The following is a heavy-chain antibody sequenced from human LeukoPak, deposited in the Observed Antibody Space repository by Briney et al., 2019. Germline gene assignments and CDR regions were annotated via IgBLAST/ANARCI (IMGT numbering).Heavy chain of an antibody. CDR1: GGSISSYY. V-gene: IGHV4-59*08. CDR2: IYYSGST. CDR3: ASTYYDILTGYQTFYGMDV. Sequence: SETLSLTCTVSGGSISSYYWSWIREPPGKGLEWIGYIYYSGSTNYNPSLKSRVTISVDTSKNQFSLKLSSMTAADTAVYYCASTYYDILTGYQTFYGMDVWGQGTTVTVSS. J-gene: IGHJ6*02. D-gene: IGHD3-9*01.